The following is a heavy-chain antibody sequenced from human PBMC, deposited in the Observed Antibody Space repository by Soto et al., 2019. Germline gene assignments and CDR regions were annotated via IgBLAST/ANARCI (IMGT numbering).Heavy chain of an antibody. D-gene: IGHD4-17*01. Sequence: VQLLESGGDLVQPGGSLRLSCAASRFTFSTYAMTWVRQAPGKGLEWVASITGSGAGTSYADSVKGRFTVSRDNSKNTLYLHMSNLRVEDTAVYYCARDPNGDYIGAFDIWGQLTMVTVSS. V-gene: IGHV3-23*01. J-gene: IGHJ3*02. CDR2: ITGSGAGT. CDR1: RFTFSTYA. CDR3: ARDPNGDYIGAFDI.